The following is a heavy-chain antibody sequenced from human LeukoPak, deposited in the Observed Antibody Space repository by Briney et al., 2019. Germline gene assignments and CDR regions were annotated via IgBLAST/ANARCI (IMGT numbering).Heavy chain of an antibody. V-gene: IGHV4-59*08. Sequence: PSETLSLTCTVSGGSISTYHGSWIRQPPGKGLEWIGYIYSSGSANYNPSLKSRVTMSVDTSKNQFSLKLSSVTAADTAVYYCARMGGYSGYATHWGQGTLVTVSS. J-gene: IGHJ4*02. CDR3: ARMGGYSGYATH. CDR2: IYSSGSA. D-gene: IGHD5-12*01. CDR1: GGSISTYH.